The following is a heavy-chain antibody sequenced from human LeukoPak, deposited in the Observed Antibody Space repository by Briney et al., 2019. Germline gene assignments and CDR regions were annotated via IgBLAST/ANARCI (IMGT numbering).Heavy chain of an antibody. J-gene: IGHJ5*02. CDR2: INHSGST. D-gene: IGHD3-10*01. CDR1: GGSFSGYY. CDR3: ARGLGGSGSYFYNWFDP. V-gene: IGHV4-34*01. Sequence: SETLSLTCAVYGGSFSGYYWSWIRQPPGKGLEWFGKINHSGSTNYNQSLKSRVTISVDTSKNQFSLKLSSVTAAYTAVYYSARGLGGSGSYFYNWFDPWGQGTLVTVSS.